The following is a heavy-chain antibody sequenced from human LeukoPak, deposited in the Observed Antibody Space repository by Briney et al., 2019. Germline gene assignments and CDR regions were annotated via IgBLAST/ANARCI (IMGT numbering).Heavy chain of an antibody. J-gene: IGHJ3*01. Sequence: GGSLRLSCAASGFTFSSYAVIWVRQAPGKGLEWVSAIRGSGDITLYADSVKGRFTISRDNSKNTLYLQMNRLRGEDTAVYYCARDPNGDYLGAFDFRGQGTMASVSS. CDR2: IRGSGDIT. V-gene: IGHV3-23*01. CDR3: ARDPNGDYLGAFDF. D-gene: IGHD4-17*01. CDR1: GFTFSSYA.